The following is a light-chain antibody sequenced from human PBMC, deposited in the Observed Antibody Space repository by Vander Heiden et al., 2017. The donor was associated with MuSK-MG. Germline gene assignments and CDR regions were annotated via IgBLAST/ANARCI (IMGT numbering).Light chain of an antibody. V-gene: IGKV3-20*01. CDR2: GAS. J-gene: IGKJ1*01. CDR3: LQEGSSPTT. CDR1: QSVSSTY. Sequence: IVLTQSPGTLSLSPGERATLSCRASQSVSSTYLAWYQHKPGQAPRLLIYGASSRATGIPDRFSGSGSGTEFTLTINRLEPEDFAVYYCLQEGSSPTTFGQGTKVEIK.